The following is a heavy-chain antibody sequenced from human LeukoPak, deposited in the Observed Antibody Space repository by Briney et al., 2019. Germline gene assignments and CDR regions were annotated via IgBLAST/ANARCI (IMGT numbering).Heavy chain of an antibody. CDR1: GFTFSNLG. Sequence: GGSLRISCAASGFTFSNLGMHWVRPTPGTGLEWVAFIRFDGTSEFYADSVKARFTISRDNSQNTVSLQLNNLRIEDTALYYCAKTSLSDPSGHYYYMDVWGKGTTVTVSS. D-gene: IGHD3-3*01. J-gene: IGHJ6*03. CDR2: IRFDGTSE. CDR3: AKTSLSDPSGHYYYMDV. V-gene: IGHV3-30*02.